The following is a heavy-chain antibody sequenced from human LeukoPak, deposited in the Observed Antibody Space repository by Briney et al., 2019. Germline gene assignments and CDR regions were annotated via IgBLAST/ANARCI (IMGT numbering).Heavy chain of an antibody. J-gene: IGHJ2*01. D-gene: IGHD3-10*02. CDR2: ITAGGGTT. Sequence: AGGSLRLSCSGSGFTFSTYGMTWVRQAPGKGLECVSTITAGGGTTRYADSVKGRFTVSRDNSRNTLYLQMNSLRAEDTAIYYCAKDWGISLSIWYFDLWGRGTQVTVSS. CDR1: GFTFSTYG. CDR3: AKDWGISLSIWYFDL. V-gene: IGHV3-23*01.